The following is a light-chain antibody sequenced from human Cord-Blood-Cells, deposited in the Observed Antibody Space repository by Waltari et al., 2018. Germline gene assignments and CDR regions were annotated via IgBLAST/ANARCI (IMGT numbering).Light chain of an antibody. Sequence: QSALTQPASVSGSPGQSITISCTGTSSDVGGYHYVSWYQQHPGKAPKLMIYDVSKRPSGVSNRFSGSKSGNTDSLTISGLQAEDEADYYCSSYTSSSTFVFGTGTKVTVL. CDR2: DVS. CDR3: SSYTSSSTFV. J-gene: IGLJ1*01. V-gene: IGLV2-14*01. CDR1: SSDVGGYHY.